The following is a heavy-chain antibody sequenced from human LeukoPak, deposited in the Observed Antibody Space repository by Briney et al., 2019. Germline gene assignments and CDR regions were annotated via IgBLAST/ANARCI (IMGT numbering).Heavy chain of an antibody. J-gene: IGHJ3*02. Sequence: GGSLRLSCAASGFTFDDYGMSWVRQAPGKGLEWVSGINWNGGSTGYADSVKGRFTISRDNAKNSLYLQMNSLRAEDTALYYCARVSPGQQLTPPGAFDIWGQGTMVTVSS. D-gene: IGHD6-13*01. CDR2: INWNGGST. CDR3: ARVSPGQQLTPPGAFDI. CDR1: GFTFDDYG. V-gene: IGHV3-20*04.